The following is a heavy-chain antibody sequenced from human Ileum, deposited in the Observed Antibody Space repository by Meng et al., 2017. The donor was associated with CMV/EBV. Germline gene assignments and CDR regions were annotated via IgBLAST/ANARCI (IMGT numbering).Heavy chain of an antibody. CDR3: TRAYYYDSSGYYDY. V-gene: IGHV6-1*01. D-gene: IGHD3-22*01. Sequence: QLRLQHSGPRLVKPPQTLSPTCASSGDSVSSNSVTWNWIRQSPSRGLEWLGRTYYRSKWYNDYAVSVKSRITINPDTSKNQFSLQLNSMTPEDTAVYYCTRAYYYDSSGYYDYWGQGTLVTVSS. CDR1: GDSVSSNSVT. CDR2: TYYRSKWYN. J-gene: IGHJ4*02.